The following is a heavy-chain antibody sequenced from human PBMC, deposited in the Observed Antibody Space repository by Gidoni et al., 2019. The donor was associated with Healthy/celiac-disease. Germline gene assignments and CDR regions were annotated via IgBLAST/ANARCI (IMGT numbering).Heavy chain of an antibody. CDR3: AREPYDFWSGSYYMDV. CDR1: GFTVSSNY. V-gene: IGHV3-66*02. CDR2: IYSGGST. D-gene: IGHD3-3*01. Sequence: EVQLVESGGGLVQSGGSMRLSCAASGFTVSSNYMSWVRQAPEKGLEWVSVIYSGGSTYYADSVKGRFTITRDNSKNTLYLQMNSLRAEDTAVYYCAREPYDFWSGSYYMDVWGKGTTVTVSS. J-gene: IGHJ6*03.